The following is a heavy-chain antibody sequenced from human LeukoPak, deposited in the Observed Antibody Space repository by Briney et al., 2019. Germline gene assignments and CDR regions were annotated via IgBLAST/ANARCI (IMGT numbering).Heavy chain of an antibody. Sequence: SETLSLTCTVSGGSVSSGSYYWSWIRQPAGKGLEWIGRIYTIGSTNYNPSLKSRVTMSVDTSKNQFSLKLSSVTSADTPVYSCAREGSLCSSTSCYSYSGQGTLVTVSS. D-gene: IGHD2-2*01. CDR1: GGSVSSGSYY. CDR2: IYTIGST. J-gene: IGHJ4*02. V-gene: IGHV4-61*02. CDR3: AREGSLCSSTSCYSY.